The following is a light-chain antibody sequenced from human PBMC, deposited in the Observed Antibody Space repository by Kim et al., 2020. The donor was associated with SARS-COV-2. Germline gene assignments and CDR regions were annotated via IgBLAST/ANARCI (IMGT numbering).Light chain of an antibody. CDR2: RNN. CDR3: AAWDDSLSGWV. Sequence: GHRFTLSCTGSSTNIGSNYVYWYQQHPGTAPKLLIYRNNQRPSGVPDRFSGSKSGTSASLAISGLRSEDEADYYCAAWDDSLSGWVFGGGTKLTVL. CDR1: STNIGSNY. J-gene: IGLJ3*02. V-gene: IGLV1-47*01.